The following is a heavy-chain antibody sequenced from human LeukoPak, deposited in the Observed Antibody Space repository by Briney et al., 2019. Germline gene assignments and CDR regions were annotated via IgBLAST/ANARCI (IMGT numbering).Heavy chain of an antibody. CDR3: ARVLRHVLRYFDWLDLFDY. V-gene: IGHV1-2*02. J-gene: IGHJ4*02. CDR1: GYTFTGYY. CDR2: INPNSGGT. Sequence: ASVKVSCKASGYTFTGYYMHWVRQAPGQGLEWMGWINPNSGGTNYAQKFQGRVTMTRDTSISTAYMELSRLRSDDTAVYYCARVLRHVLRYFDWLDLFDYWGQGTLVTVSS. D-gene: IGHD3-9*01.